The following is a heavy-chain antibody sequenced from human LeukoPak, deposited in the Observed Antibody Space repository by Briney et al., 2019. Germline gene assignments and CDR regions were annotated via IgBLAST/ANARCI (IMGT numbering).Heavy chain of an antibody. CDR2: VNPNSGDT. V-gene: IGHV1-2*02. CDR1: GYTFTGYY. CDR3: ARDWRDGYNKVFDW. Sequence: GASVKVSCKASGYTFTGYYMHWVRQAPGQGLEWMGWVNPNSGDTNYAQKFQGRVTMTRDTSITTAYMEMSRLRSDDTAVYFCARDWRDGYNKVFDWWGQGTLVAVSS. D-gene: IGHD5-24*01. J-gene: IGHJ4*02.